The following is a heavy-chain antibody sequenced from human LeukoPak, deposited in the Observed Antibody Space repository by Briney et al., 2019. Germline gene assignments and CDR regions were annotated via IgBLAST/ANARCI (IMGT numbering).Heavy chain of an antibody. J-gene: IGHJ4*02. CDR1: GYTFSSYE. CDR3: ERDLSYEQWLGLGY. V-gene: IGHV3-48*03. CDR2: IISSGGNI. D-gene: IGHD6-19*01. Sequence: GGSLRLSCAASGYTFSSYEMSCVRQAPGKGLEWVSYIISSGGNIYYAESVKGGFTISTDNATNTLYMQMSSLRADDTAVYYCERDLSYEQWLGLGYWGQGTLVTVSS.